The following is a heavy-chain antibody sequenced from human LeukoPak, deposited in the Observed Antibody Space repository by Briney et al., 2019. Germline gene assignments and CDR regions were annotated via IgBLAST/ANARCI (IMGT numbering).Heavy chain of an antibody. J-gene: IGHJ4*02. CDR1: VFTLSSYA. V-gene: IGHV3-23*01. CDR2: ICGSGCST. D-gene: IGHD3-22*01. CDR3: AKDPGDTMRVVENYFDY. Sequence: GGSLRLSCAASVFTLSSYAMSWVRDARGRGLVWGSAICGSGCSTYCADSVKGRFTISRHNSKNTLYMQMNSLGAQDKAVYYCAKDPGDTMRVVENYFDYWGQRPLVTVSS.